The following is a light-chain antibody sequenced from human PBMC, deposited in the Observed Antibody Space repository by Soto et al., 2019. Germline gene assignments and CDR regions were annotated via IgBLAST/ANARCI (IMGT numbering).Light chain of an antibody. CDR3: LQYINYPWT. CDR2: GAS. Sequence: AIQMTPSPSSLSAAVGVRVTISCLAIQGIGNALGCYQQQPGKPPKVLIYGASNLQSGVPPRFSGSGSGPDFTLAISSLQPEDSATYYCLQYINYPWTFGQGTTVEIK. CDR1: QGIGNA. V-gene: IGKV1-6*01. J-gene: IGKJ1*01.